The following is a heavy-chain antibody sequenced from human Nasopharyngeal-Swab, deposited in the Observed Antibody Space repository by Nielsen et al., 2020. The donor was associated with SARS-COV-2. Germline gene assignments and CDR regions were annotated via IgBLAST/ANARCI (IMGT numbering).Heavy chain of an antibody. CDR3: AKLVGAVAGHFDY. CDR1: GFTFSNAW. D-gene: IGHD6-19*01. J-gene: IGHJ4*02. CDR2: ISGSGGST. Sequence: GESLKISCAASGFTFSNAWMSWVRQAPGKGLEWVSAISGSGGSTYYADSVKGRFTISRDNSKNTLYLQMNSLRAEDTAVYYCAKLVGAVAGHFDYWGQGTLVTVSS. V-gene: IGHV3-23*01.